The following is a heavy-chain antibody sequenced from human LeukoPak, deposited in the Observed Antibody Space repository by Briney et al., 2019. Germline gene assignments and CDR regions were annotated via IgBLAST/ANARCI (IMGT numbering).Heavy chain of an antibody. CDR2: VHHTGST. CDR3: ARIQVWDYYGSGSSLENWFDP. V-gene: IGHV4-30-4*08. D-gene: IGHD3-10*01. J-gene: IGHJ5*02. Sequence: PSETLSLTCSVSGGSISSGDYYWSWIRQPPGKGLEWIGYVHHTGSTNYSPSLRSRVTISVDTSKNQFSLKLSSVTAADTAVYYCARIQVWDYYGSGSSLENWFDPWGQGTLVTVSS. CDR1: GGSISSGDYY.